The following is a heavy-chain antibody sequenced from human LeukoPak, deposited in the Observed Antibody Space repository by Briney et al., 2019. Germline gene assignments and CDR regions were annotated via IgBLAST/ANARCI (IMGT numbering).Heavy chain of an antibody. J-gene: IGHJ4*02. CDR1: GYTFTSYD. V-gene: IGHV1-8*01. CDR3: ARDDKVSVSVVTARPFDY. Sequence: GASVKVSCKASGYTFTSYDINWVRQATGQGLEWMGWMNPNSGNTGYAQKFQGRVTMTTDTSTSTAYMELRSLRSDDTAVYYCARDDKVSVSVVTARPFDYWGQGTLVTVSS. CDR2: MNPNSGNT. D-gene: IGHD2-21*02.